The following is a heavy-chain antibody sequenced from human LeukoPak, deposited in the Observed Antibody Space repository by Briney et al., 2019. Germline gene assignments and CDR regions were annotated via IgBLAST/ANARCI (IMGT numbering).Heavy chain of an antibody. Sequence: GGSLRLSCAASGFTFSSYAMHWVRQAPGKGLEWVAVISYDGSNKYYADSVKGRFTTSRDNSKNTLYLQMNSLRAEDTAVYYCARVRDALATGPPRLYYYGMDVWGQGTTVTVSS. CDR2: ISYDGSNK. J-gene: IGHJ6*02. D-gene: IGHD6-25*01. CDR1: GFTFSSYA. V-gene: IGHV3-30-3*01. CDR3: ARVRDALATGPPRLYYYGMDV.